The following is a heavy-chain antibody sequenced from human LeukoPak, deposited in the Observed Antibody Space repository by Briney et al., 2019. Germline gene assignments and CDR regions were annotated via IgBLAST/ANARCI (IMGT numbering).Heavy chain of an antibody. CDR1: GFTFSSYA. J-gene: IGHJ1*01. Sequence: GGSLRLSCAASGFTFSSYAMSWVRQAPGKGLEWVSAISGSGGSTYYVDSVKGRFTISRDNSKNTLYLQMNSLRAEDTAVYYCAIRPPGYSSSWYSKGEYFQHWGQGTLVTVSS. V-gene: IGHV3-23*01. D-gene: IGHD6-13*01. CDR2: ISGSGGST. CDR3: AIRPPGYSSSWYSKGEYFQH.